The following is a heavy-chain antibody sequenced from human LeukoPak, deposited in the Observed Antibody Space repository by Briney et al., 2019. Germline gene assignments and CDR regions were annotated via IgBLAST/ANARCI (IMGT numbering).Heavy chain of an antibody. CDR3: ATPRGDYYDSSGYYYEGLRAFDI. D-gene: IGHD3-22*01. CDR1: GGTFSSYA. V-gene: IGHV1-69*13. Sequence: SVKVSRKASGGTFSSYAISWVRQAPGQGLEWMEGIIPIFGTANYAQKFQSRVTITADESTSTAYMELSSLRSEDTAVYYCATPRGDYYDSSGYYYEGLRAFDIWGQGTMVTVSS. J-gene: IGHJ3*02. CDR2: IIPIFGTA.